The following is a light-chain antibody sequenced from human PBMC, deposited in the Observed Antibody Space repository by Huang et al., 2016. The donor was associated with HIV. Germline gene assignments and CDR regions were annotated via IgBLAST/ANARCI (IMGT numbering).Light chain of an antibody. CDR3: QQRSNWPPWT. CDR1: PSVSSD. J-gene: IGKJ1*01. Sequence: EIVLTQSPATLYLSPGERATLSCRASPSVSSDLAWYQQKPGHAPRLLIYDTSSRATGLPARFSGSGSGTDFTLTISSLEPEDFAVYYCQQRSNWPPWTFGQGTKVEIK. V-gene: IGKV3-11*01. CDR2: DTS.